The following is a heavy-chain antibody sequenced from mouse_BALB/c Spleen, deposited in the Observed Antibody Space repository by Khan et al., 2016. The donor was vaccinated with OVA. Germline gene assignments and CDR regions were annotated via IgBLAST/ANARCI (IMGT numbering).Heavy chain of an antibody. D-gene: IGHD3-1*01. CDR3: ARGGSSGPAWFAY. V-gene: IGHV3-6*02. Sequence: EVQLQESGPGHVKPSQSLSLTCSVTGYSITSGYFWNWIRQFPGNNLEWLGYIRYDGDSNYNPSLKNRISITRDTSKNQFFLKLNSVPPEDTATYYCARGGSSGPAWFAYWGQGTLVTVSA. CDR1: GYSITSGYF. CDR2: IRYDGDS. J-gene: IGHJ3*01.